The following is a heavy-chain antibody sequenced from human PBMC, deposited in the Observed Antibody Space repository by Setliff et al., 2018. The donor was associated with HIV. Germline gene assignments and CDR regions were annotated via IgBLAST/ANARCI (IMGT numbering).Heavy chain of an antibody. J-gene: IGHJ4*02. Sequence: ASVKVSCKASGGTFSASGFSWVRQAPGQGLEWMGGIIPAFGTADYAQKFQGRVTITADASTSTAYMELTSLRSEDTAVYYCATDDHCSGGSCFLTMDYWGLGTLVTVSS. V-gene: IGHV1-69*13. CDR2: IIPAFGTA. CDR1: GGTFSASG. CDR3: ATDDHCSGGSCFLTMDY. D-gene: IGHD2-15*01.